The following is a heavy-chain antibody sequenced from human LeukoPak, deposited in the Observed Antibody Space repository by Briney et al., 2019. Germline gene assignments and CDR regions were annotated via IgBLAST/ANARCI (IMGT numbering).Heavy chain of an antibody. J-gene: IGHJ5*02. V-gene: IGHV4-4*07. CDR2: IYASGST. CDR3: ARGDRAVAGAWGWFDP. D-gene: IGHD6-19*01. Sequence: SETLSLTCTVSGGSITSYYWSWIRQPAGKGPEWIGRIYASGSTNYNPSLKSRVTMSVDTSKNQFSLRLNPVTAADTAVYYCARGDRAVAGAWGWFDPWGQGTLVTVSS. CDR1: GGSITSYY.